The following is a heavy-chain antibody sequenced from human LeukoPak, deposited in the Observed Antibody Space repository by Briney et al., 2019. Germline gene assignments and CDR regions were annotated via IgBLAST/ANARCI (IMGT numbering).Heavy chain of an antibody. D-gene: IGHD1-26*01. CDR3: ATGLYSGSYDI. Sequence: PGGSLRLSCAASGFTISSNYMSWVRQAPGKGLEWVSVIYSGGSTYYADSVKGRFTISRDNSKNTLYLQMNSLRAEDTAVYYCATGLYSGSYDIWGQGTMVTVSS. V-gene: IGHV3-53*01. J-gene: IGHJ3*02. CDR2: IYSGGST. CDR1: GFTISSNY.